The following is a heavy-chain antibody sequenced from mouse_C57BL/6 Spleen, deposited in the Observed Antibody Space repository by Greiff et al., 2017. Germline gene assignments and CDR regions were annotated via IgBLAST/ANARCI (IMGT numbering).Heavy chain of an antibody. CDR1: GYTFTSYW. Sequence: QVQLQQPGAELVKPGASVKLSCKASGYTFTSYWMHWVKQRPGRGLEWIGRIDPNSGGTKYNEKFKGKSTLTVDKSSSTAYMQLSSLTSEDSAVYYCARGDYSNPYWYFDVWGTGTTVTVSS. J-gene: IGHJ1*03. V-gene: IGHV1-62-3*01. D-gene: IGHD2-5*01. CDR3: ARGDYSNPYWYFDV. CDR2: IDPNSGGT.